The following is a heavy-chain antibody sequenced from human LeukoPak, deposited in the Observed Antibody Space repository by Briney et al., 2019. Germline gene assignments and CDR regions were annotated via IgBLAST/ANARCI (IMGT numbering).Heavy chain of an antibody. D-gene: IGHD2-15*01. CDR1: GYSISSGYH. Sequence: PSETLSLTCAVSGYSISSGYHWGWIRQPPGKGLEWIGSIYHSGSTYYNPSLKSRVTISVDTSKNQFSLKLSSVTAADTAVYYCARGTAYCSGGSCSNDWFDPWGQGTLVTVSS. CDR2: IYHSGST. V-gene: IGHV4-38-2*01. CDR3: ARGTAYCSGGSCSNDWFDP. J-gene: IGHJ5*02.